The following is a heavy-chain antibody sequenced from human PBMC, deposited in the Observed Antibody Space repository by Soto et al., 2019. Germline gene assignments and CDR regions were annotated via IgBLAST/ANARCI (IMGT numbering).Heavy chain of an antibody. V-gene: IGHV2-5*01. D-gene: IGHD2-2*01. CDR1: GFSLSARGVG. Sequence: QLTLKESDPTLVQTTKTLTLTCTFKGFSLSARGVGVDWIRQHPGNALEWLALIYWYDEKRYSPSLRSTITITKYTSKNQVVLTMTNMDPVETATFLCARFLWSTASLDYFYCWGQGTLVTVSS. J-gene: IGHJ4*02. CDR2: IYWYDEK. CDR3: ARFLWSTASLDYFYC.